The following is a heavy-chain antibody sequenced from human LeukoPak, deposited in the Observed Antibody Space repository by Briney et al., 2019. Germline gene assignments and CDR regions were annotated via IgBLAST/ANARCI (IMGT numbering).Heavy chain of an antibody. J-gene: IGHJ4*02. CDR2: INHSGST. V-gene: IGHV4-34*01. Sequence: SETLSLTCAVYGGSFSGYYWSWIRQPPGKGLEWIGEINHSGSTNYNPSLKSRVTISVDTSKNQFSLKLSSVAAADTAVYYCARRVVTYGYWGQGTLVTVSS. CDR3: ARRVVTYGY. D-gene: IGHD4-23*01. CDR1: GGSFSGYY.